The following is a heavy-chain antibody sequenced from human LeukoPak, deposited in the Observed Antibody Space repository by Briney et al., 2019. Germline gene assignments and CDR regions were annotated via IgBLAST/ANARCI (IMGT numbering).Heavy chain of an antibody. CDR1: GYTFSSYW. D-gene: IGHD2-2*01. CDR2: IYPGDSDT. Sequence: GESLKISCKGSGYTFSSYWIAWVRQMPGKGLGWVGIIYPGDSDTRYSPSFEGQVTISANKTSSTAYLQWNSLKASDPATYYCARYSPDVVVAPSAQFDYWGQGTLVTVSS. V-gene: IGHV5-51*01. CDR3: ARYSPDVVVAPSAQFDY. J-gene: IGHJ4*02.